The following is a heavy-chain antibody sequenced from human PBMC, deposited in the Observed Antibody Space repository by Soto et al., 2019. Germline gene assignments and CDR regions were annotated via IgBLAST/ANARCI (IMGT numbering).Heavy chain of an antibody. Sequence: QVQLVQSGAEVKKPGSSVKVSCKASGGTFSSYAISWVRQAPGQGLEWMGGIIPIFGTAKYAQKFQGRVTITADKSTSTAYMEMSSLRSEDTAVYYFARDTVAGKESNWFDPWGQGTLVTVSS. CDR1: GGTFSSYA. CDR2: IIPIFGTA. CDR3: ARDTVAGKESNWFDP. J-gene: IGHJ5*02. D-gene: IGHD6-19*01. V-gene: IGHV1-69*06.